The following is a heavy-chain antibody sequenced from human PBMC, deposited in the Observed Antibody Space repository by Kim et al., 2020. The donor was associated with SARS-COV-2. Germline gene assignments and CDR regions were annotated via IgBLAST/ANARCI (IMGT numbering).Heavy chain of an antibody. J-gene: IGHJ5*02. Sequence: SETLSLTCTVSGYSISSGYYWGWIRQPPGKGLEWIGSIYHSGSTYYNPSLKSRVTISVDTSKNQFSLKLSSVTAADTAVYYCARDRSGPPYIMKPSHNHYFGFDPWGQGTLVTVSS. CDR3: ARDRSGPPYIMKPSHNHYFGFDP. CDR1: GYSISSGYY. D-gene: IGHD3-16*01. CDR2: IYHSGST. V-gene: IGHV4-38-2*02.